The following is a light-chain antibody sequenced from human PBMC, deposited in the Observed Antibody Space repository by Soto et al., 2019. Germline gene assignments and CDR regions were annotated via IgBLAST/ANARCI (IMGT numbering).Light chain of an antibody. CDR2: GAS. V-gene: IGKV3-15*01. Sequence: EVVVTQSPGTLSVSPGERATLSCRASQSVGSNLAWYQQKPGQPPRLLIYGASTRATGIPARFSGSGSGTEYTLTISSLQSEDCAVYYCQHQGAFGQGTKLEIK. CDR1: QSVGSN. J-gene: IGKJ2*01. CDR3: QHQGA.